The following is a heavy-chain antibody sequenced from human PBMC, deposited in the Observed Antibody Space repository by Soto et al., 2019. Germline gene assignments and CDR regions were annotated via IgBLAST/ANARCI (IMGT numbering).Heavy chain of an antibody. Sequence: ASLKVSCKASGYTFNSYYMHWVRQSPGQGLEWMGIINPSGGSTSYAQKFQGRVTMTRDTSTSTVYMELSSLRSEDTAVYYCARDLSATVFYGMDVWGQGTTVTVSS. CDR2: INPSGGST. D-gene: IGHD3-3*01. J-gene: IGHJ6*02. V-gene: IGHV1-46*02. CDR3: ARDLSATVFYGMDV. CDR1: GYTFNSYY.